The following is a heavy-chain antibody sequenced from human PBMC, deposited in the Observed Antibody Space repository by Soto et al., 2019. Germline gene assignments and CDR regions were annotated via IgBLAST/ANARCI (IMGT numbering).Heavy chain of an antibody. Sequence: QVQLVESGGGVVQPGKSLRLSCAGSGFTFSSYGMDWVRQAPGKVLEWVAVISYDGSNKYYADSVKGRFTISRDNSKNTLYLQMSSLRADDTAVYYCAKDRMVAGVRGYFDYWGQGTLVTVSS. CDR2: ISYDGSNK. J-gene: IGHJ4*02. V-gene: IGHV3-30*18. D-gene: IGHD3-10*01. CDR3: AKDRMVAGVRGYFDY. CDR1: GFTFSSYG.